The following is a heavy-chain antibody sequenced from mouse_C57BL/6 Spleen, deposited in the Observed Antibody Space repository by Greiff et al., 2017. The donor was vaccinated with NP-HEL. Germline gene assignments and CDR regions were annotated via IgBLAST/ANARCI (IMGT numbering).Heavy chain of an antibody. CDR3: AKEFFHYYGSSSFAY. CDR2: ISSGSSTI. V-gene: IGHV5-17*01. CDR1: GFTFSDYG. D-gene: IGHD1-1*01. J-gene: IGHJ3*01. Sequence: EVKVEESGGGLVKPGGSLKLSCAASGFTFSDYGLHWVRQAPEKGLEWVAYISSGSSTIYYADTVKGRFTISRDNAKYTLFLQMTSLRSEDTAMYYCAKEFFHYYGSSSFAYWGQGTLVTVSA.